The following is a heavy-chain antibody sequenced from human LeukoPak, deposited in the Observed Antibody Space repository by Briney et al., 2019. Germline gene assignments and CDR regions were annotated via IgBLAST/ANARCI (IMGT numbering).Heavy chain of an antibody. CDR1: GYSISSGYY. CDR3: ARGFPNLLPLLDY. J-gene: IGHJ4*02. V-gene: IGHV4-38-2*02. CDR2: IYHSGST. D-gene: IGHD2-15*01. Sequence: PSETLSLTCTVSGYSISSGYYWGWIRQPPGKGLEWIGSIYHSGSTYYNPSLKSRVTISVDTSKNQFSLKLSSVTAADTAVYYCARGFPNLLPLLDYWGQGTLVTVSS.